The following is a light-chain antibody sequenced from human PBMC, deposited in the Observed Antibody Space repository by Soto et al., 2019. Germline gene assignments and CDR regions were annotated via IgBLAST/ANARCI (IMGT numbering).Light chain of an antibody. CDR3: QQYSIWPWT. CDR1: QSVASD. CDR2: GAS. V-gene: IGKV3-15*01. Sequence: EIVMTQSPATLSVSPGERATLSCRASQSVASDLAWYQQKPGQSPRLLIYGASTGATTIPARFSGSGSGTEFTLTISSLQSEDFAVYYCQQYSIWPWTFGLGTKVDSK. J-gene: IGKJ1*01.